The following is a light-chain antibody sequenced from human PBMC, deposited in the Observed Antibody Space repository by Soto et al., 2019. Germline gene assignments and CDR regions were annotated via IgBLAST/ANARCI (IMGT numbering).Light chain of an antibody. J-gene: IGKJ2*01. Sequence: EIVMTQSPATLSVSRGERATLSCRARQSVSSNLAWYQQKPGQAPRLLIYGASTRATGIPARFSGSGSGTEFTLTISSLQSEDFAVYYCQQYNNWPPLYTFGQRTKLEIK. CDR2: GAS. V-gene: IGKV3-15*01. CDR1: QSVSSN. CDR3: QQYNNWPPLYT.